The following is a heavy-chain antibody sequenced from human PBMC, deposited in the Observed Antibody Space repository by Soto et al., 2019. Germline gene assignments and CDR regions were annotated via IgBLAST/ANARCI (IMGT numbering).Heavy chain of an antibody. CDR2: ISGSGGST. CDR3: AKGHDNWNYGVVDAFDI. V-gene: IGHV3-23*01. D-gene: IGHD1-7*01. CDR1: GFTFSSYA. J-gene: IGHJ3*02. Sequence: EVQLLESGGGLVQPGGSLRLSCAASGFTFSSYAMSWVRQAPGKGLEWVSAISGSGGSTYYADSVKRRFTISRDNSKNTLDLQMNSLRAGDTAVYYCAKGHDNWNYGVVDAFDIWGQGTMVTVSS.